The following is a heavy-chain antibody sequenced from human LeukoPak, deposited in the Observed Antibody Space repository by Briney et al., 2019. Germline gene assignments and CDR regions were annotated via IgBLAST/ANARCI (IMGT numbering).Heavy chain of an antibody. CDR1: GGSFSSYY. CDR3: ARQIKYYYVSSGYANDVFAFCI. J-gene: IGHJ6*01. D-gene: IGHD3-22*01. CDR2: IYYSGST. Sequence: SETLSLTCTASGGSFSSYYWRWIRQPPGKGLEWIGYIYYSGSTNYNPSLKSRVTISVDTSKNQFSLKLSSVTAADTAVYYCARQIKYYYVSSGYANDVFAFCIWGQGNTVTVSS. V-gene: IGHV4-59*08.